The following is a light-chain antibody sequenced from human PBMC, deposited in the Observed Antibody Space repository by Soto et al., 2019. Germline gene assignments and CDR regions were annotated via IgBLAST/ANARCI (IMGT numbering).Light chain of an antibody. CDR2: DVS. V-gene: IGLV2-8*01. CDR1: TSAVGAYNL. Sequence: QSALTQPPSACGSPGQSVTFSCTGTTSAVGAYNLVSWYQQRPGKAPKLMIYDVSARPSEVPGRFSGSKSGNTASLTVSGLRAEDEGDYFCSSYAGIQFVFATGTMVT. CDR3: SSYAGIQFV. J-gene: IGLJ1*01.